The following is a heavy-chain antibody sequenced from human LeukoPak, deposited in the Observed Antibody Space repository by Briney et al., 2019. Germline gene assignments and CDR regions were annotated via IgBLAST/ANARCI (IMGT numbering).Heavy chain of an antibody. J-gene: IGHJ4*02. CDR3: TRDGRGTMVRGVTNY. V-gene: IGHV3-21*03. D-gene: IGHD3-10*01. Sequence: GGSLRLSCAASGFTFSSYSMNWVRQAPGKGLEWVSSISSSSSYIYYADSVKGRFTISRDSAKNSLYLQMNSLRAEDTAVYYCTRDGRGTMVRGVTNYWGQGTLVTVSS. CDR2: ISSSSSYI. CDR1: GFTFSSYS.